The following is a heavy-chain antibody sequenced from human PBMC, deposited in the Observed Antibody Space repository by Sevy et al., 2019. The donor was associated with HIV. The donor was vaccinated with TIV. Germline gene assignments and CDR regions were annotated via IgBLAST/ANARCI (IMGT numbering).Heavy chain of an antibody. Sequence: ASVKVSCKVSGYTLTKLSMHWVRQAPGKGLEWMGGFDPEDGETIYAQMFQDRITMTEDTSTDTAYMELNSLRSEDTAVYYCASGREYYYGNSGYFDYWGQGTLVTVSS. D-gene: IGHD3-22*01. V-gene: IGHV1-24*01. J-gene: IGHJ4*02. CDR1: GYTLTKLS. CDR3: ASGREYYYGNSGYFDY. CDR2: FDPEDGET.